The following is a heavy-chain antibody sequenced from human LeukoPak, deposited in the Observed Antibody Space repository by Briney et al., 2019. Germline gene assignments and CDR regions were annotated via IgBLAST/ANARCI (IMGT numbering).Heavy chain of an antibody. CDR1: GFTFSSYA. CDR2: ISGSGGST. Sequence: GGSLRLSCAASGFTFSSYAMSWVRQAPGKGLEWVSAISGSGGSTYYADSVKGRFTISRDNSRNTLYLQMNSLRAEDTAVYYCAKSLPNYYDSSGYSGFDYWGQGTLVTVSS. CDR3: AKSLPNYYDSSGYSGFDY. J-gene: IGHJ4*02. V-gene: IGHV3-23*01. D-gene: IGHD3-22*01.